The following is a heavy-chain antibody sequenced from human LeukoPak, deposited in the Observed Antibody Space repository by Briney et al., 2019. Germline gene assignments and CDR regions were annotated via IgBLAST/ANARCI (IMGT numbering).Heavy chain of an antibody. J-gene: IGHJ4*02. D-gene: IGHD6-13*01. CDR2: ISGSGGST. CDR3: AKDLIAAAN. Sequence: GGPLSLPCAASGFTFRSLPMPGSAQAPGKGLEWVSAISGSGGSTYYADSVKGRFTISRDNSKNTLYLQMNSLRAEDTAVYYCAKDLIAAANWGQGTLVTVSS. V-gene: IGHV3-23*01. CDR1: GFTFRSLP.